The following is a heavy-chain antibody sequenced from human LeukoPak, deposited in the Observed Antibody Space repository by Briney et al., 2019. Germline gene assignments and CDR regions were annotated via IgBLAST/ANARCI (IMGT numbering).Heavy chain of an antibody. V-gene: IGHV1-2*06. J-gene: IGHJ5*02. CDR3: ARDRRITGTTSNWFDP. Sequence: GASVKVSCTASGYTFTGYYMHWVRQAPGQGLEWMGRINPNSGGINYAQKFQGRVTMTRDTSISTAYMELSRLRSDDTAVYYCARDRRITGTTSNWFDPWGQGTLVTVSS. D-gene: IGHD1-7*01. CDR2: INPNSGGI. CDR1: GYTFTGYY.